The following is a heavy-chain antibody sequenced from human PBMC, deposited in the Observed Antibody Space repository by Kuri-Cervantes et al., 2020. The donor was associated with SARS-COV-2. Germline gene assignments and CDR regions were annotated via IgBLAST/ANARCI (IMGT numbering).Heavy chain of an antibody. Sequence: GESLKISCAASGFTFSSYAMHWVRQAPGKGLEWVAVISYDGSNKYYADSVKGRFTISRDNSKNTLYLQMNSLRAEDTAVYYCAKDSGYYDSSGYYRYRGQGTLVTVSS. CDR3: AKDSGYYDSSGYYRY. CDR2: ISYDGSNK. V-gene: IGHV3-30-3*01. D-gene: IGHD3-22*01. J-gene: IGHJ4*02. CDR1: GFTFSSYA.